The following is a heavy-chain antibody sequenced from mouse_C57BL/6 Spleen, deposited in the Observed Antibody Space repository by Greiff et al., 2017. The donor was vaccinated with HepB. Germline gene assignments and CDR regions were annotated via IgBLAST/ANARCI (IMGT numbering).Heavy chain of an antibody. CDR1: GFTFSSYA. J-gene: IGHJ3*01. CDR3: ARDLDLGFAY. Sequence: EVKLVESGGGLVKPGGSLKLSCAASGFTFSSYAMSWVRQTPEKRLEWVATISDGGSYTYYPDNVKGRFTISRDNAKNNLYLQMSHLKSEDTAMYYCARDLDLGFAYWGQGTLVTVSA. V-gene: IGHV5-4*01. CDR2: ISDGGSYT.